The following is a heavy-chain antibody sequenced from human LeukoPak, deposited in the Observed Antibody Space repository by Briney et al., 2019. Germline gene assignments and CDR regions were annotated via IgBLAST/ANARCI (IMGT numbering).Heavy chain of an antibody. Sequence: GGSLRLSCAASGFTFSSYWMSWVRQAPGKGLEWVANIKQDRSEKYYVDSVKGRFTISRDNAKNSLYLQMNSLRAEDTAVYYCARGGGLGRRDGNNDYWGQGTLVTVSS. J-gene: IGHJ4*02. V-gene: IGHV3-7*03. CDR1: GFTFSSYW. CDR3: ARGGGLGRRDGNNDY. CDR2: IKQDRSEK. D-gene: IGHD5-24*01.